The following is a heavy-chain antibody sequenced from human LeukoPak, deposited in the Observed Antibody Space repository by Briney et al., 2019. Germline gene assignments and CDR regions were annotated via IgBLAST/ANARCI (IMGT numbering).Heavy chain of an antibody. CDR1: GESFSGYF. J-gene: IGHJ4*02. V-gene: IGHV4-34*01. CDR3: AVVVPTPRKYNTGWSIDF. Sequence: SETLSLTCAVNGESFSGYFWSWIRLPPGKGLEWIGEINHSGSTNYDPSLKSRVTISIYTSQTHFSLKLRSVTAADTAVYYCAVVVPTPRKYNTGWSIDFWGQRTLVTVSS. D-gene: IGHD6-19*01. CDR2: INHSGST.